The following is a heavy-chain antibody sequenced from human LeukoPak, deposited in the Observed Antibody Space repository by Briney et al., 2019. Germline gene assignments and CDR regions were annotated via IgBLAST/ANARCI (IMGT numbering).Heavy chain of an antibody. CDR2: IYHSGRT. CDR3: AVLLYRHYHWFDS. CDR1: GGSISSDDYY. Sequence: SETLSLTCTVSGGSISSDDYYWGWIRQPPGKGLEWIGTIYHSGRTYDNPSLKSRVTLSVDTSNNQFSLRLTSVTAADTAVYYCAVLLYRHYHWFDSWGQGTLVSVSS. V-gene: IGHV4-39*01. D-gene: IGHD3-16*02. J-gene: IGHJ5*01.